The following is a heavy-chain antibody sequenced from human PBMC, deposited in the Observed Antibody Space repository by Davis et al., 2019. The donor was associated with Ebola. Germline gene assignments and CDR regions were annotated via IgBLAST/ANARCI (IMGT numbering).Heavy chain of an antibody. V-gene: IGHV4-38-2*02. CDR3: ARGGQWLPPGY. CDR1: GYSISSGYY. D-gene: IGHD6-19*01. Sequence: MPSETLSLTCTVSGYSISSGYYWGWIRQPPGKGLEWIGSIYHSGSTYYNPSLKSRVTISVDTSKNQFSLKLSSVTAADTAVYYCARGGQWLPPGYWGQGTLVTVSS. J-gene: IGHJ4*02. CDR2: IYHSGST.